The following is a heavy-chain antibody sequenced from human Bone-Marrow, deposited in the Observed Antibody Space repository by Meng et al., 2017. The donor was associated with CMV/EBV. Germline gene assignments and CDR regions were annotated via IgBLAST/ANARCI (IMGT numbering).Heavy chain of an antibody. D-gene: IGHD1-26*01. CDR1: GGTFSSYA. V-gene: IGHV1-69*10. CDR2: IIPILGIA. J-gene: IGHJ4*02. CDR3: ARDLSGSYYPYYFDY. Sequence: SVKVSCKASGGTFSSYAISWVRQAPGQGLEWMGGIIPILGIANYAQKFQGRVTITADKSTSTAYMELSSLRSEDTAVYYCARDLSGSYYPYYFDYWGQGTLVTVSS.